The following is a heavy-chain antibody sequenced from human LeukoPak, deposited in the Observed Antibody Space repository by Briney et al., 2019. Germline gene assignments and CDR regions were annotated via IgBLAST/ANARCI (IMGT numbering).Heavy chain of an antibody. CDR1: GYSLGKNYY. CDR3: ARYDSRGSASTRFDY. J-gene: IGHJ4*02. Sequence: PSETLSLTCAVSGYSLGKNYYWGWIRQPPGKGVEGIGRIYGTGSTSYNPSLRKRVTMSVDPSKHPFSLKLTSVPAADTAVYYCARYDSRGSASTRFDYWGQGILVTISS. D-gene: IGHD3-16*01. CDR2: IYGTGST. V-gene: IGHV4-38-2*01.